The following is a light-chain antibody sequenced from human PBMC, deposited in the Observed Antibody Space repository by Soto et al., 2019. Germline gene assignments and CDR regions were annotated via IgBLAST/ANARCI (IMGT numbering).Light chain of an antibody. CDR1: QSLRNY. CDR3: QQRSDWPPT. Sequence: ENVLTQTPATLSLSPGDTATLSCRATQSLRNYLAWYQQKLGQXPRXXIYDASKRATGIPARFSAILYGTAGNLNLRSLETEDGSVYVGQQRSDWPPTFGQGTRLEIK. CDR2: DAS. J-gene: IGKJ5*01. V-gene: IGKV3-11*01.